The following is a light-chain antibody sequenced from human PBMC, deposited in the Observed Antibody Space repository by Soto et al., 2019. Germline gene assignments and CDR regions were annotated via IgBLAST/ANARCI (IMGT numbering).Light chain of an antibody. CDR3: SSYTSSSTPSVV. Sequence: QSALTQPASVSGSPRQSITISCTGTSSDVGGYNYVSWYQQHPGKAPKLMIYEVSNRPSGVSNRFSGSKSGNTASLTISGLQAEDEADYYCSSYTSSSTPSVVFGGGTKVTVL. CDR2: EVS. J-gene: IGLJ2*01. CDR1: SSDVGGYNY. V-gene: IGLV2-14*01.